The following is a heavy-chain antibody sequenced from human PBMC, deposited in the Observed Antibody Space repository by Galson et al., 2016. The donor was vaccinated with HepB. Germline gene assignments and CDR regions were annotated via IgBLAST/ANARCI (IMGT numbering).Heavy chain of an antibody. CDR2: ISYDGSNK. Sequence: SLRLSCAASGFTFSNYGMHWVRQAPGKGLEWVAVISYDGSNKYYEDSVKGRFIISRDNSKSTLYLQMNSLRVEDTAVYYCAKEDGGSGSYLEYWGQGTLVTVSS. D-gene: IGHD3-10*01. CDR3: AKEDGGSGSYLEY. V-gene: IGHV3-30*18. CDR1: GFTFSNYG. J-gene: IGHJ4*02.